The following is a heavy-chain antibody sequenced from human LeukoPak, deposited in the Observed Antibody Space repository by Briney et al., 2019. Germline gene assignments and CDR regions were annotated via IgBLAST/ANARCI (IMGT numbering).Heavy chain of an antibody. D-gene: IGHD3-16*01. Sequence: PSETLSLTCTVSGGSISSYYWSWIRQPPGKGLEWIGYIYYSGSTNYNPSLKSRVTISVDTSKNQFSLKLSSVTAADTTVYYCARDLGQYFDYWGQGTLVTVSS. V-gene: IGHV4-59*01. J-gene: IGHJ4*02. CDR1: GGSISSYY. CDR3: ARDLGQYFDY. CDR2: IYYSGST.